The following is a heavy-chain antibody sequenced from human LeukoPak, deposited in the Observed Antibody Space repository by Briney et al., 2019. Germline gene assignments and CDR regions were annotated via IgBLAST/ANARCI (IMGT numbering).Heavy chain of an antibody. J-gene: IGHJ4*02. CDR1: GFTFSSYG. D-gene: IGHD3-22*01. Sequence: GGSLRLSCAASGFTFSSYGVHWVRQAPGKGLEWVAVIWYDGSNKYYADSVKGRFTISRDNSKNTLYLQMNSLRAEDTAVYYCAKDWYYDSSGYYFDYWGQGTLVTASS. V-gene: IGHV3-33*06. CDR2: IWYDGSNK. CDR3: AKDWYYDSSGYYFDY.